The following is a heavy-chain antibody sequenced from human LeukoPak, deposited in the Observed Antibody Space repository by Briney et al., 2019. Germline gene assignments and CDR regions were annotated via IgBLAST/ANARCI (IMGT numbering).Heavy chain of an antibody. V-gene: IGHV3-21*01. CDR2: ISSGTNFI. CDR3: ARSAGGNYFDY. J-gene: IGHJ4*02. D-gene: IGHD2-8*02. CDR1: GFTFDNYN. Sequence: GGSLRLSCAASGFTFDNYNMNWVRQAPGKGLEWVSSISSGTNFIFEADSVKGRFTVTKDTALNSLSLQMNSLRADDTAVYYCARSAGGNYFDYWDQGTLVTVST.